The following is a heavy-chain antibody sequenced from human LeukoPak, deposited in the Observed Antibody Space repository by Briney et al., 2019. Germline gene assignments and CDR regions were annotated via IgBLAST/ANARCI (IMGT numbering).Heavy chain of an antibody. Sequence: GGSLRLSCAASGFTLRDYYMSWIRQAPGKGLEWVSTSSGTSRYTNHANSVKGRFTISRDNSKNTLYLQMNSLRAEDTAVYYCARVGLFDFRVDYWGQGTLVTVSS. J-gene: IGHJ4*02. CDR3: ARVGLFDFRVDY. CDR1: GFTLRDYY. CDR2: SSGTSRYT. V-gene: IGHV3-11*05. D-gene: IGHD3-22*01.